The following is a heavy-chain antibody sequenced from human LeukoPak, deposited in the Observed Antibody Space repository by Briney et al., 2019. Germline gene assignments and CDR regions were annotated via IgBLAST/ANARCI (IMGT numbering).Heavy chain of an antibody. J-gene: IGHJ6*02. Sequence: LRLSCAGTGLTFSSMNLVRHAPGKGLEWVSSIGSSSSYVYYADSVKGRFTISRDNAKNSLYLQMNSVRAEDTAVYYCARAPQHQLLSRHYYYGMDVWGQGTTVTVSS. CDR3: ARAPQHQLLSRHYYYGMDV. D-gene: IGHD2-2*01. V-gene: IGHV3-21*01. CDR2: IGSSSSYV. CDR1: GLTFSS.